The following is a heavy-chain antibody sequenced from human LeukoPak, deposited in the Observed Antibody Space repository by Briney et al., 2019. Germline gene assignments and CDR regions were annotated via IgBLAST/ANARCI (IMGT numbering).Heavy chain of an antibody. D-gene: IGHD6-19*01. Sequence: AGGSLRLSRAVSGFTSGFTFSSRWMHWVRQAPGKGLVWVSLVKSDGSTNYADSVKGRFTVSRDNAKNTLYLQMNNLRVEDTALYFCHPLGYTSNWGQGTLVTVSS. CDR1: GFTFSSRW. J-gene: IGHJ4*02. CDR3: HPLGYTSN. CDR2: VKSDGST. V-gene: IGHV3-74*01.